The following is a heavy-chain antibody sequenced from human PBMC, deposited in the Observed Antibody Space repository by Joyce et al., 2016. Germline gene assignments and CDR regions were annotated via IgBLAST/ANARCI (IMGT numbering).Heavy chain of an antibody. Sequence: EVQLVEAGGALVQPGGSLRLSCAASGFTFSAYEIHWVRQTTRKGLEWVSAIGTAGDPYYAGSVKGRFTISRENAKSSLFLQMNSLRAEDTAVYYCARERGGGMSAFDIWGQGTMVTVSS. CDR3: ARERGGGMSAFDI. J-gene: IGHJ3*02. D-gene: IGHD3-16*01. CDR2: IGTAGDP. CDR1: GFTFSAYE. V-gene: IGHV3-13*05.